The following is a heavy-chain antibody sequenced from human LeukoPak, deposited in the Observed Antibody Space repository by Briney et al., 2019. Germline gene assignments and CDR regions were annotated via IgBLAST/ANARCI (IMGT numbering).Heavy chain of an antibody. D-gene: IGHD6-13*01. CDR1: GFTFSSYG. V-gene: IGHV3-30*03. J-gene: IGHJ5*02. CDR2: ISYDGSNK. Sequence: GGSLRLSRAASGFTFSSYGMHWVRQAPGKGLEWVAVISYDGSNKYYADSVKGRFTISRDNSKNTLYLQMNSLRAEDTAVYYCATLYSTLNWFDPWGQGTLVTVSS. CDR3: ATLYSTLNWFDP.